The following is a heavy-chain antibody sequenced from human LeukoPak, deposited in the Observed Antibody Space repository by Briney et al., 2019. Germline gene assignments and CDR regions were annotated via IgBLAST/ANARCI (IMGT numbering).Heavy chain of an antibody. V-gene: IGHV4-38-2*01. Sequence: SETLSLTCAVSGYSISSGYYWGWIRQPPGKGLEWIGYIYYSGSTNYNPSLKSRVTISVDTSKNQFSLKLSSVTAADTAVYYCARATTVTTEFDYWGQGTLVTVSS. J-gene: IGHJ4*02. CDR3: ARATTVTTEFDY. D-gene: IGHD4-11*01. CDR1: GYSISSGYY. CDR2: IYYSGST.